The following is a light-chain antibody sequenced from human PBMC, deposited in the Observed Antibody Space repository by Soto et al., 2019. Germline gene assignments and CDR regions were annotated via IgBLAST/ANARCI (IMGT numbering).Light chain of an antibody. CDR2: WAS. V-gene: IGKV4-1*01. CDR1: QNLLYSSNNKNY. J-gene: IGKJ4*01. CDR3: QQYYDNILS. Sequence: DIVMTQSPDSLAVSLGERATINCKSSQNLLYSSNNKNYLAWYQKKPGQPPKLLLYWASTRESGVPDRFSGSGSGTDFTLTISSLQAEDVAVYYCQQYYDNILSFGGGTKVEIK.